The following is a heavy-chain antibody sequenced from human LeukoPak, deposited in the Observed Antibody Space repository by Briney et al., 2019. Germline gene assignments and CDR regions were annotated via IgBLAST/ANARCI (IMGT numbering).Heavy chain of an antibody. J-gene: IGHJ4*02. D-gene: IGHD1-1*01. V-gene: IGHV4-39*01. Sequence: SSETLSLTCTVSGGSISSTTHYWGWIRQPPGKGLEWIGSIYYSGSTYYNPSLKSRVTISVDTSKNQFSLKLSSVTAPDTAVYYCARHEDRNWYFDHWGQGTLVTVSS. CDR1: GGSISSTTHY. CDR3: ARHEDRNWYFDH. CDR2: IYYSGST.